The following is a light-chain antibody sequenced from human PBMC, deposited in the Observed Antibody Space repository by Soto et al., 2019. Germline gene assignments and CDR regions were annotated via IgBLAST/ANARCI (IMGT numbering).Light chain of an antibody. Sequence: QSVLTQPPSVSGAPGQRVTISCTGSSSDIGAGYDVHWYQQLPGTAPKLLIYGNSNRPSGVPDRFSGYKSGTSASLAITGIKADDEADYYCPSYASSLNLYVFGTGTKVTVL. CDR2: GNS. J-gene: IGLJ1*01. CDR3: PSYASSLNLYV. CDR1: SSDIGAGYD. V-gene: IGLV1-40*01.